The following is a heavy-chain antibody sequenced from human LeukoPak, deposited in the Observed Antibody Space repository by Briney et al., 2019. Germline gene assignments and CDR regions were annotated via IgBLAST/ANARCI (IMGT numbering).Heavy chain of an antibody. V-gene: IGHV4-31*03. Sequence: PSQTLSLTCTVSGGSLSSGGYYWGWIRQHPGKGLEWIGYIYYSGSTYYNPSLKSRVTISVDTSKNQFSLKLSSVTAADTAVYYCARGFLYILDYYDSSGYKKGGAFDIWGQGTMVTVSS. D-gene: IGHD3-22*01. CDR2: IYYSGST. CDR3: ARGFLYILDYYDSSGYKKGGAFDI. J-gene: IGHJ3*02. CDR1: GGSLSSGGYY.